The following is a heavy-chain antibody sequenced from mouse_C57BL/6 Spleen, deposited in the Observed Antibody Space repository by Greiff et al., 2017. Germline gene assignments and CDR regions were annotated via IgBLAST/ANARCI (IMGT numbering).Heavy chain of an antibody. D-gene: IGHD1-1*01. J-gene: IGHJ3*01. CDR2: INPSSGYT. CDR1: GYTFTSYW. Sequence: QVQLQQSGAELAKPGASVKLSCKASGYTFTSYWMHWVKQRPGQGLEWIGYINPSSGYTKYNQKFKDKATLTEDKSSSTAYMQLSSLTYEDSAGYYCARQGSSPFAYWGQGTLVTVSA. V-gene: IGHV1-7*01. CDR3: ARQGSSPFAY.